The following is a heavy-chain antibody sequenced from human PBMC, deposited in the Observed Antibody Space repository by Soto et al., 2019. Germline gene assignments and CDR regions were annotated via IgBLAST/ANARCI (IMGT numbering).Heavy chain of an antibody. CDR1: GYTFTSYA. D-gene: IGHD6-19*01. CDR3: ARVRRSIAVAPGRDDYDY. J-gene: IGHJ4*02. V-gene: IGHV1-3*01. Sequence: GASVKVSCKASGYTFTSYAMHWVRQAPGQRLEWMGWINAGNGNTKYSQKFQGRVTITRDTSASTAYMELSSLRSEDTAVYYCARVRRSIAVAPGRDDYDYWGQGTLVTVSS. CDR2: INAGNGNT.